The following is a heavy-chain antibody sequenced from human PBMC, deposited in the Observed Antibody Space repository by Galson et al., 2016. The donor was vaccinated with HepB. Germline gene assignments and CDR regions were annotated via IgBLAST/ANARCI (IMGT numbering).Heavy chain of an antibody. Sequence: SLRLSCAGSGFDFNDSSIHWVHQPPGKGLEWVAGVSFDGRNTYYADSVKGRFIISRDSSKKTVYLQMNSLRVEDTAVYYCARDLWGDCRTTTCSHLDSWGQGTLFTVSS. CDR3: ARDLWGDCRTTTCSHLDS. CDR1: GFDFNDSS. J-gene: IGHJ4*02. CDR2: VSFDGRNT. V-gene: IGHV3-30-3*01. D-gene: IGHD1-14*01.